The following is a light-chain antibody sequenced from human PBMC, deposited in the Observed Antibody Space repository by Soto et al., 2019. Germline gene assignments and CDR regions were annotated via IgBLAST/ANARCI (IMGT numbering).Light chain of an antibody. Sequence: QSALTQPPSASGSPGQSVTVSCTGTSGDVGGYNSVSWYQHHPGKAPKLMIYEVNKRPSGVPDRFSGSKSGNTASLTVSGLQAEDEADYYCSSYAGSNTFVFGTGTKSPP. CDR2: EVN. CDR3: SSYAGSNTFV. V-gene: IGLV2-8*01. CDR1: SGDVGGYNS. J-gene: IGLJ1*01.